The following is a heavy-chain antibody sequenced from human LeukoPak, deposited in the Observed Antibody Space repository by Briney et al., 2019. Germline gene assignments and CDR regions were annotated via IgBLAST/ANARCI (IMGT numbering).Heavy chain of an antibody. D-gene: IGHD3-10*01. CDR1: GGSISSYY. Sequence: SETLSLTCTVSGGSISSYYWSWIRQPAGKGLEWIGRIYTSGSTNYNPSLKSRVTMSVDTSKNQFSLKLSSVTAADTAVYYCARDSLYGSGTPHHYYCYGMDVWGQGTTVTVSS. J-gene: IGHJ6*02. CDR3: ARDSLYGSGTPHHYYCYGMDV. CDR2: IYTSGST. V-gene: IGHV4-4*07.